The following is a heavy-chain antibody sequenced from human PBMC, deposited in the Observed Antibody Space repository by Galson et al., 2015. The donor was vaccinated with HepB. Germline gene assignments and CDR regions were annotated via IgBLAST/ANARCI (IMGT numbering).Heavy chain of an antibody. D-gene: IGHD3-9*01. Sequence: CTVSGGSISSSSYYWGWIRQPPGKGLEWIGSIYYSGSTYYNPSLKSRVTISVDTSKNQFSLKLSSVTAADTAVYYCARRSYDILTGYAGGYFDYWGQGTLVTVSS. CDR3: ARRSYDILTGYAGGYFDY. V-gene: IGHV4-39*01. J-gene: IGHJ4*02. CDR1: GGSISSSSYY. CDR2: IYYSGST.